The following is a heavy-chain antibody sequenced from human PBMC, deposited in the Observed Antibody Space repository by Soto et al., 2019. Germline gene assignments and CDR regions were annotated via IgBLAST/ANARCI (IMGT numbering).Heavy chain of an antibody. Sequence: EVQLVESGGGLVQPGGSLRLSCAASEFTFRSNWMSWVRQAPGKGLEWVANIKPDGSATYYVDSLKGRFTISRDNARNSLYLQMNSLRVEDTAVYYCARDQDSYCSGGSCYRFDPWGQGTLVTVSS. CDR1: EFTFRSNW. J-gene: IGHJ5*02. D-gene: IGHD2-15*01. CDR2: IKPDGSAT. CDR3: ARDQDSYCSGGSCYRFDP. V-gene: IGHV3-7*01.